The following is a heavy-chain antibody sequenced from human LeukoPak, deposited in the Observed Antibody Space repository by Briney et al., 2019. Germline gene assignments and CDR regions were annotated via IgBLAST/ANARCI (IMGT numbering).Heavy chain of an antibody. CDR1: GGSISNY. D-gene: IGHD3-10*01. CDR2: IYYSGST. J-gene: IGHJ3*02. V-gene: IGHV4-59*01. Sequence: SETLSLTCTVSGGSISNYWSWIRQPPEKGLEWIGYIYYSGSTNYNPSLKSRVTISVDTSKNQFSLKLTSVTAADTAVYYCARDYSGSNAFDIWGQGTMVTVSS. CDR3: ARDYSGSNAFDI.